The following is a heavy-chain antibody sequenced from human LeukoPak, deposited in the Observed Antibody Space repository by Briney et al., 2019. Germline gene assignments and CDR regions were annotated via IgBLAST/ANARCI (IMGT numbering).Heavy chain of an antibody. Sequence: ASVKVSCKASVYTFTGYYMHWVRQAPGQGLEWMGWINPNSGGTNYAQKFQGRVTMTRDTSISTAYMELSRLRSDDTAVYYCARDSAPGGSSGGFDYWGQGTLVTVSS. CDR2: INPNSGGT. J-gene: IGHJ4*02. CDR1: VYTFTGYY. CDR3: ARDSAPGGSSGGFDY. V-gene: IGHV1-2*02. D-gene: IGHD6-13*01.